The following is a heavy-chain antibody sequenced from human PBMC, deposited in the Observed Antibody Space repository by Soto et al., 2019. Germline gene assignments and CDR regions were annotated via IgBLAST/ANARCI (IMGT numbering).Heavy chain of an antibody. J-gene: IGHJ4*02. Sequence: GSLRLSCAASGFPFSDHAMHWVRQTPGKGLEWVSGISVSDAFIYYADSVRGRFSISRDASENILYLQMNSLRVDDTALYYCTRETVAGITGLDYWGPGTLVTVSS. CDR1: GFPFSDHA. CDR3: TRETVAGITGLDY. V-gene: IGHV3-23*01. CDR2: ISVSDAFI. D-gene: IGHD1-20*01.